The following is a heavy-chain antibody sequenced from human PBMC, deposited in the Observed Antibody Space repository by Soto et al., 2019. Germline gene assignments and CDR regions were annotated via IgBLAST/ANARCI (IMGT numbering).Heavy chain of an antibody. Sequence: SETLSLTCPVSGFSISDDTYYWSWIRQPPGKGLEWIGYIHYTGGTYYKPSLKSRITISLDTSKNQFSLQLNSVSAADTAVYYCARDTTVTAGYLDYWGQGTLVTVSS. CDR2: IHYTGGT. D-gene: IGHD4-17*01. J-gene: IGHJ4*02. V-gene: IGHV4-30-4*01. CDR1: GFSISDDTYY. CDR3: ARDTTVTAGYLDY.